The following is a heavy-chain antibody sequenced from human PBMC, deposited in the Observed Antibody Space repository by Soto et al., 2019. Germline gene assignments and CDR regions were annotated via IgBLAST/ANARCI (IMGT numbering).Heavy chain of an antibody. CDR1: GGSISSYY. Sequence: SETLSLTCTVSGGSISSYYWSWIRQPPGKGLEWIGYIYYSGSTNYNPSLKSRVTISVDTSKNQFSLKLSSVTAADTAVYYCARGDYDSSGYYCISWDPTGSFDYWGQGTLVTVSS. CDR3: ARGDYDSSGYYCISWDPTGSFDY. D-gene: IGHD3-22*01. V-gene: IGHV4-59*01. J-gene: IGHJ4*02. CDR2: IYYSGST.